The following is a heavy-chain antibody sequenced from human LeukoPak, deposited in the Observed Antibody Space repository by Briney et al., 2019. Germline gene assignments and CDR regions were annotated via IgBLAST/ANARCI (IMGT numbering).Heavy chain of an antibody. CDR3: AELAYSAWADP. J-gene: IGHJ5*02. D-gene: IGHD1-7*01. Sequence: GGSLLLSGLWIQLYQINYWLHAVRQAPGKGLMWVSRINSDGSITTYADFVKGRFTISRDNDRNTLYLQMNSLRAEDTAVYYCAELAYSAWADPWGQGTLVTVSS. CDR2: INSDGSIT. CDR1: IQLYQINYW. V-gene: IGHV3-74*01.